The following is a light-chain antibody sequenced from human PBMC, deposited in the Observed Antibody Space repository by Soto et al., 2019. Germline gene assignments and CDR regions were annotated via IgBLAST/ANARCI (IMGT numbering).Light chain of an antibody. CDR1: QSISSY. CDR2: AAS. J-gene: IGKJ3*01. V-gene: IGKV1-39*01. Sequence: DIQMTQSPSSLSASVGDRVTITCRASQSISSYLNWYQQKPGKAPKLLIYAASSLQSGVPSRFSGSGSGTDFTLTISSLQPEDFATYYCQHSYSTPFTFGPDPKVDIK. CDR3: QHSYSTPFT.